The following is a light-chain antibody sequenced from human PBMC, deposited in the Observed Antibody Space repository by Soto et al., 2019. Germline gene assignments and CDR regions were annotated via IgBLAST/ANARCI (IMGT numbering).Light chain of an antibody. V-gene: IGLV1-40*01. CDR2: GNN. CDR1: SSNIGAGYD. CDR3: QSYDSCLSGYV. Sequence: QSVLTQPPSVSGAPGQRVTISCTGSSSNIGAGYDVHWYQQLPGTAPKLLIYGNNNRPSGVPGRISGSKSGTSASLAITGLQAEDEAHYYCQSYDSCLSGYVFGTGTKVTVL. J-gene: IGLJ1*01.